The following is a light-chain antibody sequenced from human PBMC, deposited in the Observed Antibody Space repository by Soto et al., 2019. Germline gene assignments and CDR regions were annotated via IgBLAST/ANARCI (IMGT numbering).Light chain of an antibody. CDR1: QSVSSNY. J-gene: IGKJ1*01. Sequence: ETVLTQSPGTLSLSPGERATLSCRASQSVSSNYLAWYQQKPGQAPRLLIYGASTGATGIPDRFSGSGSGTDFTLTISRLEPEDFAVYYCQQFGRSPPSWTFGQGNKVEIK. V-gene: IGKV3-20*01. CDR3: QQFGRSPPSWT. CDR2: GAS.